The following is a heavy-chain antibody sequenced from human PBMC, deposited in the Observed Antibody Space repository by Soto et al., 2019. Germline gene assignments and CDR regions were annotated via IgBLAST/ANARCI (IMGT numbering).Heavy chain of an antibody. Sequence: SVKVSCKASGGTFSSYTISWVRQAPGQGLEWMGRIIPILGIANYAQKFQGRVTITADKSTSTAYMELSSLRSEDTAVYYCARGTVTLLNLFDPWGQGTLVTVSS. V-gene: IGHV1-69*02. J-gene: IGHJ5*02. CDR3: ARGTVTLLNLFDP. CDR1: GGTFSSYT. D-gene: IGHD4-17*01. CDR2: IIPILGIA.